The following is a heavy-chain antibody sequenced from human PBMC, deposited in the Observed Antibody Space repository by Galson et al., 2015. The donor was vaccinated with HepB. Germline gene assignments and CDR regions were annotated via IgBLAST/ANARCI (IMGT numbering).Heavy chain of an antibody. J-gene: IGHJ4*02. D-gene: IGHD2-2*01. CDR3: ARDNYRYCSSTSCPSRFDY. CDR1: GFTFSSYG. V-gene: IGHV3-33*01. Sequence: SLRLFCAASGFTFSSYGMHWVRQAPGKGLEWVAVIWYDGSNKYYADSVKGRFTISRDNSKNTLYPQMNSLRAEDTAVYYCARDNYRYCSSTSCPSRFDYWGQGTLVTVSS. CDR2: IWYDGSNK.